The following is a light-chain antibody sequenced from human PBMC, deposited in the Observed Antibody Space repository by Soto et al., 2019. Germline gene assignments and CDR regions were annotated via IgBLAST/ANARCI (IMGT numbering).Light chain of an antibody. J-gene: IGKJ2*01. V-gene: IGKV1-12*01. CDR1: QGISNW. Sequence: DIQMTKSPSSVSASVGDRVTITCRASQGISNWLAWYQQKPGEATKVLIYTASTLKKGVPSRFSGSGSGSDFTLTISCLRPEDSSTYYCLQADSFPYTFGQGTRLEI. CDR3: LQADSFPYT. CDR2: TAS.